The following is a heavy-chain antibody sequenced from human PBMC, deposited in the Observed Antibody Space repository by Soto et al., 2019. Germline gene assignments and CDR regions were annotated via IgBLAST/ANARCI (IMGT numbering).Heavy chain of an antibody. CDR3: ARERPDGARLDP. CDR2: IYHSGST. V-gene: IGHV4-30-4*01. CDR1: GGSISSYY. Sequence: TLSLTCSVSGGSISSYYWSWIRQPPGKGLEWIGYIYHSGSTYYNPSLKSRVTISVDTSKNQFSLKLSSVTAADTAVYYCARERPDGARLDPWGQGTLVTVSS. J-gene: IGHJ5*02. D-gene: IGHD6-6*01.